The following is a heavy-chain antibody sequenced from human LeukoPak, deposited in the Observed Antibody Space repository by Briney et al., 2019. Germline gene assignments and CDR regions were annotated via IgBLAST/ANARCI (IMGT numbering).Heavy chain of an antibody. V-gene: IGHV4-4*02. CDR2: ISLTGLT. CDR3: AGSAPSYYVAFGF. J-gene: IGHJ4*02. CDR1: GGSISNTNW. D-gene: IGHD3-22*01. Sequence: PSETLSLTCGVSGGSISNTNWWSWVRQPPGQGLEWIGEISLTGLTHYNPSLESRVTISVDTSKKQFSLRLSSVTAADTAFYYCAGSAPSYYVAFGFWGQGTLVTVSS.